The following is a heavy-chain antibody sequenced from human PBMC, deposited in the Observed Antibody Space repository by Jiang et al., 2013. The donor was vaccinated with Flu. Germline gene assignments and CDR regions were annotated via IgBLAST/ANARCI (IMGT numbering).Heavy chain of an antibody. CDR2: LLQWEY. V-gene: IGHV4-61*01. J-gene: IGHJ3*02. Sequence: PGLVKPSETLSLTCTVSGGSVNSGSYYWSWVRQLQEGTGVDWICLLQWEYQLQPSLKSRATISLDTSKNQFSLQLTSVTAVDTAVYYCARDLRLFHAFQIWGQGTMVTVSS. CDR1: GGSVNSGSYY. CDR3: ARDLRLFHAFQI. D-gene: IGHD3-22*01.